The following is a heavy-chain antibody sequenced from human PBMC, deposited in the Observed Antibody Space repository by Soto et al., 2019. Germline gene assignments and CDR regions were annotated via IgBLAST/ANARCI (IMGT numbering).Heavy chain of an antibody. CDR1: GGSISSSSYY. Sequence: SETLSLTCTVSGGSISSSSYYWGWIRQPPGKGLEWIGSIYYSGSTYYNPSLKSRVTISVDTSKNQFSLKLSSVTAADTAVYYCARTGGSGWSYYYYGMDVWGQGTTVTVSS. CDR2: IYYSGST. CDR3: ARTGGSGWSYYYYGMDV. D-gene: IGHD6-19*01. V-gene: IGHV4-39*01. J-gene: IGHJ6*02.